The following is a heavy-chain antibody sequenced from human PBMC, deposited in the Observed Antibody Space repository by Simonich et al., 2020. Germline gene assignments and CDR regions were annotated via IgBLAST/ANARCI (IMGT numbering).Heavy chain of an antibody. V-gene: IGHV4-38-2*01. Sequence: QVQLQESGPGLVKPSETLSLTCAVSGYSISSGYYWGWIRQPPGKGLEWIGRIYHSGSTYYNPSLKSRGTISLDTSKNQFSLKLSSVTAADTAVYYCARVGYSNYYYYGMDVWGQGTTVTVSS. CDR3: ARVGYSNYYYYGMDV. J-gene: IGHJ6*02. CDR1: GYSISSGYY. CDR2: IYHSGST. D-gene: IGHD6-13*01.